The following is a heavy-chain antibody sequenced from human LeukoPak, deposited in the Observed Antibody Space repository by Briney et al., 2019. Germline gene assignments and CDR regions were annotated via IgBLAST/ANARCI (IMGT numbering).Heavy chain of an antibody. Sequence: GASVKVSCKVSGYTLTELSMHWVRQAPGKGLEWMGGFDPEDGETIYAQKFRGRVTMTEDTSTDTAYMELSSLRSEDTAVYYCATARGRDGYNSPPSWGQGTLVTVSS. V-gene: IGHV1-24*01. J-gene: IGHJ4*02. D-gene: IGHD5-24*01. CDR3: ATARGRDGYNSPPS. CDR2: FDPEDGET. CDR1: GYTLTELS.